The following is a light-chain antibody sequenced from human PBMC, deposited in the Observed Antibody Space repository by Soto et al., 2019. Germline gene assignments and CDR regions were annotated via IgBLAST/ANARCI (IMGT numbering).Light chain of an antibody. V-gene: IGLV3-25*02. J-gene: IGLJ1*01. Sequence: SYEPTQPPSVSVSPGQTARITCSGDELPKEYAYWYQQKPGQAPLLVIYKDTERPSGIPERFSASSSGTTVTLTISGVQAEDEGDYYCLSADSSRLYVFGTGTKLTVL. CDR1: ELPKEY. CDR3: LSADSSRLYV. CDR2: KDT.